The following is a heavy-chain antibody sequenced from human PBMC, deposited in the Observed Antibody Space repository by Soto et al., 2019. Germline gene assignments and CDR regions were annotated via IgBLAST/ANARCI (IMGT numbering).Heavy chain of an antibody. Sequence: GGSLRLSCAASGFTFCSYSMSWVRQAPGKGLEWVSDITSSSSPTYYADSVKGRFTISRDNSKNTLYLQMNSLRAEDTAVYYCAKSPGMYYYDSSGYYHYDYWGQGTLVTVSS. V-gene: IGHV3-23*05. D-gene: IGHD3-22*01. J-gene: IGHJ4*02. CDR1: GFTFCSYS. CDR3: AKSPGMYYYDSSGYYHYDY. CDR2: ITSSSSPT.